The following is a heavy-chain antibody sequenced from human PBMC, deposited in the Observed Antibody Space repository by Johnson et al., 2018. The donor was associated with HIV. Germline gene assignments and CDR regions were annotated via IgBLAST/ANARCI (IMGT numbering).Heavy chain of an antibody. CDR2: IKQDGSDT. V-gene: IGHV3-7*05. CDR1: GFTFSDYW. J-gene: IGHJ3*02. Sequence: VQLVESGGGLVQPGGSLRLSCAGSGFTFSDYWMKWVRQAPGKGLEWVAKIKQDGSDTYYVDSVKGRFTISRDNAKDLLFLQMNSLRAEDTAVYYCGFDICGQGTMVSVSS. CDR3: GFDI.